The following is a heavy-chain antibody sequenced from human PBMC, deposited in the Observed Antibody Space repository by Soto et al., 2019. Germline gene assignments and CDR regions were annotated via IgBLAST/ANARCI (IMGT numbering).Heavy chain of an antibody. D-gene: IGHD2-2*01. J-gene: IGHJ4*02. Sequence: EVQLLESGGGLVQPGGSLRLSCAASGFAFSAYAMSWVRQAPGKGLEWVSVISGNGGSTYYADSVKGRFTISRDNSKNTLYVQMNSLRAEDTAVYYCAKAGASTHWGQGTLVTVSS. V-gene: IGHV3-23*01. CDR1: GFAFSAYA. CDR2: ISGNGGST. CDR3: AKAGASTH.